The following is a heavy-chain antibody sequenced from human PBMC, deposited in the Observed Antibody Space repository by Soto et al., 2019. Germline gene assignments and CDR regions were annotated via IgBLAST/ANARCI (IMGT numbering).Heavy chain of an antibody. CDR2: ISAYNGNT. D-gene: IGHD1-26*01. CDR3: ARAVGALGHWFHP. V-gene: IGHV1-18*01. Sequence: QVQLVQSGGEVKKPGASVKVSCKASGYTFTSYGISWVRQAPGQGLEWMGRISAYNGNTNYAQKLQGRVTMTTDTSTGTAYMGLRSLRADDTAVNYCARAVGALGHWFHPWGHGTLVPVSS. CDR1: GYTFTSYG. J-gene: IGHJ5*02.